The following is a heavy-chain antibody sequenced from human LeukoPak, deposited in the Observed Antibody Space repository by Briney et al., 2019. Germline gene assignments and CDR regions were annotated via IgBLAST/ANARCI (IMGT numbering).Heavy chain of an antibody. CDR3: AAGNYYDSSGYYPYAFDI. CDR1: GFIFSRSA. Sequence: SVKVSCKASGFIFSRSAVQWVRQARGQRLEWIGWIVVGSGNTNYAQKFQERVTMTRDMSTGTAYMELSSLRSEDTAVYSCAAGNYYDSSGYYPYAFDIWGQGTMVTVSS. CDR2: IVVGSGNT. D-gene: IGHD3-22*01. V-gene: IGHV1-58*01. J-gene: IGHJ3*02.